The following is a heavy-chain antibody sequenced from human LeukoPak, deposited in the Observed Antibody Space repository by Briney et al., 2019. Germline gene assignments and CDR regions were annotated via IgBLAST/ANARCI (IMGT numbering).Heavy chain of an antibody. CDR2: IKQDGSEK. D-gene: IGHD3-10*01. CDR3: ARDFNSSFPPDYFDY. Sequence: PGGSLRLSCAASGFTFSSYWMSWVRQAPGKGLEWVANIKQDGSEKYYVDSVKGRFTISRDNAKNSLYLQMNSLRAEDTAVYYCARDFNSSFPPDYFDYWGQGTLVTVSP. J-gene: IGHJ4*02. CDR1: GFTFSSYW. V-gene: IGHV3-7*01.